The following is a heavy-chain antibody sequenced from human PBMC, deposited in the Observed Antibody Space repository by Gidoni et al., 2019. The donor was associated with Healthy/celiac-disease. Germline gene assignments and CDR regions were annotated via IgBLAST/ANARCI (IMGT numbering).Heavy chain of an antibody. CDR1: GFTFSTYC. CDR2: IWYDGSNK. CDR3: ARDRGIAVAETHYYGMDV. V-gene: IGHV3-33*01. Sequence: QVQLVESGGCVVQPGRSLRLSCDASGFTFSTYCMHWVRQAPGKGLEWGAVIWYDGSNKYYADSVKGRFTISRDNSKNTLYLQMNSLRAEDTAVYYCARDRGIAVAETHYYGMDVWGQGTTVTVSS. D-gene: IGHD6-19*01. J-gene: IGHJ6*02.